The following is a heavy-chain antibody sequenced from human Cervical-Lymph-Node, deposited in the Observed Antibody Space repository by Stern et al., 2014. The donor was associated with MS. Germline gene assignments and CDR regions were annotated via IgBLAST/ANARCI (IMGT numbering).Heavy chain of an antibody. CDR3: AKDPRWFGESIDY. V-gene: IGHV3-23*04. CDR2: ISNSGSST. CDR1: GFTFSNYA. Sequence: VQLVQSGGGLVQPGGSLRLSCAASGFTFSNYAMNWVRQAPGKGLEWVSCISNSGSSTFYAVSVKGRFTITRDNSKNTVSLQMNSLRAEDTAVYYCAKDPRWFGESIDYWGHGTLVTVSS. J-gene: IGHJ4*01. D-gene: IGHD3-10*01.